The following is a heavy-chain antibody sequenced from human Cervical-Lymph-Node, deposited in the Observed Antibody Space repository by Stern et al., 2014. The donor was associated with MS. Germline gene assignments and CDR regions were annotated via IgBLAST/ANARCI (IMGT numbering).Heavy chain of an antibody. V-gene: IGHV7-4-1*02. Sequence: VQLVESGSEVKKPGASVKVSCKASGYSFTNYAMNWLRQAPGQGLEWLGWINPKTGDPTYVQGFTGRVVFSLDTSVSTSYLHIISLKADDTAVYCCARGRLVNTKMHENFQHWGQGTLVTVSS. CDR1: GYSFTNYA. CDR2: INPKTGDP. CDR3: ARGRLVNTKMHENFQH. D-gene: IGHD4-23*01. J-gene: IGHJ1*01.